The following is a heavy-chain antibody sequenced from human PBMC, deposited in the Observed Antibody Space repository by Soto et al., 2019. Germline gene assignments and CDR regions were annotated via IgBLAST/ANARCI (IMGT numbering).Heavy chain of an antibody. CDR3: DVAVAGPTAICY. CDR1: GFTFSSYW. J-gene: IGHJ4*02. D-gene: IGHD6-19*01. Sequence: EVQLVESGGGLVQPGGSLRLSCAASGFTFSSYWMHWVRQAPGKGLVWVSRINSDGSSTSYADSVKGRFTIYRDNAKNTLYLQINSLRAEDTAVYYCDVAVAGPTAICYWGQGTLVTVSS. V-gene: IGHV3-74*01. CDR2: INSDGSST.